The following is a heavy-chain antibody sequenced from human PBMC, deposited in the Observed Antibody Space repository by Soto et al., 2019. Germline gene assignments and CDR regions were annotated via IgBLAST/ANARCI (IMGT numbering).Heavy chain of an antibody. J-gene: IGHJ6*02. V-gene: IGHV1-69*04. D-gene: IGHD3-22*01. CDR3: ARFRRGYLVTGSPYGMDV. Sequence: ASVKVSCKASGGTFSSYAISWVRQAPGQGLEWMGRIIPILGIANYAQKFQGRVTITADKSTSTAYMELSSLRSEDTAVYYCARFRRGYLVTGSPYGMDVWGQGTTVTVSS. CDR1: GGTFSSYA. CDR2: IIPILGIA.